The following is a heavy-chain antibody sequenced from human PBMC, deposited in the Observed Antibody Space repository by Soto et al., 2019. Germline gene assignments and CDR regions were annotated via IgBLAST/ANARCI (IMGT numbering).Heavy chain of an antibody. V-gene: IGHV3-48*04. CDR3: VRAECPTCYGFQY. Sequence: EVQLVESGGDLAQPGGSLRLSCAASGFTFTDYSMNWVRQSPGKGLEWVAYIRVTGTITYYADSVKGRFTISRDNAENSLFLQMTSLRAEDTAVYYCVRAECPTCYGFQYWGRGNLVTVSS. CDR1: GFTFTDYS. CDR2: IRVTGTIT. J-gene: IGHJ1*01. D-gene: IGHD2-2*01.